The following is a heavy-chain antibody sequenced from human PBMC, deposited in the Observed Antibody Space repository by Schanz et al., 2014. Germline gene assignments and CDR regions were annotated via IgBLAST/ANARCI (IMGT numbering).Heavy chain of an antibody. Sequence: QVQLQESGPGLVKPSQTLSLTCAVSGGSISSGGYSWNWIRQPPGKGLEWIGRIFTSGGTDYNPSLKSRVTMSVDTSKNQFSLKLSSVTAADTAVYYCARDLEGFDYWGQGTLVTVSS. V-gene: IGHV4-30-4*07. CDR3: ARDLEGFDY. J-gene: IGHJ4*02. CDR2: IFTSGGT. D-gene: IGHD1-1*01. CDR1: GGSISSGGYS.